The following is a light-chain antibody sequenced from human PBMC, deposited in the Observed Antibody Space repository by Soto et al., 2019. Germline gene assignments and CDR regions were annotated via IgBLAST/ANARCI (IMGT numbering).Light chain of an antibody. J-gene: IGKJ1*01. CDR1: QSISSY. Sequence: DLQMTQSPSTLSASVGDRVTITCRASQSISSYLAWYQQRPGKAPKLLIYKASSLDSGVPSRFSGSGSGTEFTLTITSLQPYDFVNYDCQPYNTYSTFGQGTKVEIK. CDR2: KAS. CDR3: QPYNTYST. V-gene: IGKV1-5*03.